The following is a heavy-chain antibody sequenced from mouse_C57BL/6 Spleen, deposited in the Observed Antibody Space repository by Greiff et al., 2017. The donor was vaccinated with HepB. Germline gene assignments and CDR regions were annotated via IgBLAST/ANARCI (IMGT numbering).Heavy chain of an antibody. CDR1: GYAFSSSW. V-gene: IGHV1-82*01. CDR3: ARSSVVNYFDY. Sequence: LVEPGASVKISCKASGYAFSSSWMNWVKQRPGKGLEWIGRIYPGDGDTNYNGKFKGKATLTADKSSSTAYMQLSSLTSEDSAVYFCARSSVVNYFDYWGQGTTLTVSS. CDR2: IYPGDGDT. D-gene: IGHD1-1*01. J-gene: IGHJ2*01.